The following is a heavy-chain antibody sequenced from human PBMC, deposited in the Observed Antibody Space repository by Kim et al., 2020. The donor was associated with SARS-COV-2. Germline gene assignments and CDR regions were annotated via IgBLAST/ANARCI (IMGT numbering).Heavy chain of an antibody. V-gene: IGHV3-49*04. CDR1: GFTFGDYA. CDR2: IRSKAYDGTT. Sequence: GGSLRLSCTASGFTFGDYAMSWVRQAPGKGLEWVGFIRSKAYDGTTEYAASVKGRFTISRDDSKSIAYLQMNSLKTEDTAVYYCTRTSGYYYDSSGYGMDVWGQGTTVTVSS. D-gene: IGHD3-22*01. CDR3: TRTSGYYYDSSGYGMDV. J-gene: IGHJ6*02.